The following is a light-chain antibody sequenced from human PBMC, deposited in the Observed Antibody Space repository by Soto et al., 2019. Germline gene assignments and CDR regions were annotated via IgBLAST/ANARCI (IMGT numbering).Light chain of an antibody. Sequence: QSALTQPRSGSGSPGQSVTISCTGTSSDVGGYNYVSWYQQHPGKAPKLMIYDVSKRPSGVPDRFSGSKSGNTASLTISGLQAEDEADYYCCSYAGSYTVFGGGTKLTLL. CDR2: DVS. CDR3: CSYAGSYTV. V-gene: IGLV2-11*01. CDR1: SSDVGGYNY. J-gene: IGLJ3*02.